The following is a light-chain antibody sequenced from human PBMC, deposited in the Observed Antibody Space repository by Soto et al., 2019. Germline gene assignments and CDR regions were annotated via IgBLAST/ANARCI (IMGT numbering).Light chain of an antibody. V-gene: IGKV3-11*01. CDR1: QSVXSY. CDR2: DAS. J-gene: IGKJ5*01. Sequence: EIVLTQSPSSLSVSPGESATLSCRASQSVXSYLVWYQQKPGQAPRLLXYDASNRATGIPDRLSGSGSGTDFTLTISDVEPEDFAVYYCQQRDYWQGTFGQGTRLEIK. CDR3: QQRDYWQGT.